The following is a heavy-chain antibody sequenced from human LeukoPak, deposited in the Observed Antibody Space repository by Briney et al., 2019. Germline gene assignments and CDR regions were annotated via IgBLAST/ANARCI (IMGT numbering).Heavy chain of an antibody. J-gene: IGHJ4*02. D-gene: IGHD6-13*01. CDR2: TWYDASNK. V-gene: IGHV3-33*08. CDR3: VRGVGVSRFNYLDS. CDR1: GFTFSSFG. Sequence: GRSLSLSCAAAGFTFSSFGMHWVRQAPGRGLEWVAVTWYDASNKYYADSVKGRFTISRDNSKNTLYLQLNSLRDDDTAVYYCVRGVGVSRFNYLDSWGQGTLVIVSS.